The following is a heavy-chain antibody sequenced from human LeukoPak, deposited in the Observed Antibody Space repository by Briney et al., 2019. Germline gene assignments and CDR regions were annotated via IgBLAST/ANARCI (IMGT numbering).Heavy chain of an antibody. Sequence: SETLSLTCAVYGGSFSGYYWSWIRQPPGKGLEWIGEINHSGSTNYNPSLKSRVTISVDTSKNQFSLKLSSVTAADTAVYYCARDYGSGSSIDYWGQGTLVTVSS. CDR2: INHSGST. D-gene: IGHD3-10*01. CDR1: GGSFSGYY. CDR3: ARDYGSGSSIDY. J-gene: IGHJ4*02. V-gene: IGHV4-34*01.